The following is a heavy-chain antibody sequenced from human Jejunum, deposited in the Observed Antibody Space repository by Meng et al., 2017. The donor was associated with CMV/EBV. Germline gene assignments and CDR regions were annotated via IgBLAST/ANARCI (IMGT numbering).Heavy chain of an antibody. CDR1: GASINSDLW. V-gene: IGHV4-4*02. J-gene: IGHJ5*02. Sequence: SLTCAVSGASINSDLWWSWVRQPPGKGLEWIGEIYQTGSTKYNPSLRSRVTISMDKSKNQFSLNLSSVTAADTAFYYCAISPNQDPGPWGQGTLVTVSS. D-gene: IGHD1-14*01. CDR3: AISPNQDPGP. CDR2: IYQTGST.